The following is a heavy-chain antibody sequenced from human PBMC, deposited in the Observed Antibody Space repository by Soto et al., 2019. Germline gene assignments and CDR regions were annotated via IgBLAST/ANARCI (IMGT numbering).Heavy chain of an antibody. CDR2: LSGSSGTI. J-gene: IGHJ4*02. V-gene: IGHV3-23*01. CDR1: GFTFSSYA. CDR3: AGSKYYYDSSGYYFFDY. D-gene: IGHD3-22*01. Sequence: GGSLRLSCAASGFTFSSYAMSWVRQTPGKGLERVSTLSGSSGTIYYADSVKGRFTISRDNAKSSLYLQMNSLRAEDTAVYYCAGSKYYYDSSGYYFFDYWGQGTLVTVSS.